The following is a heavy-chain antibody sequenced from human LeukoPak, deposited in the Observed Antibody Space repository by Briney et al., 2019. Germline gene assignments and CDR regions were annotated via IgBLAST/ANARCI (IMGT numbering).Heavy chain of an antibody. CDR2: IYYSGST. CDR3: AGQGLIVRAGEGDFDY. Sequence: KPSETLSLTCTVSGGSIISSNYYWGWIRQPPGKGLEWIASIYYSGSTHYNPSLKSRVTISVDTSKNRFSLKLSSVTAADTAVYHCAGQGLIVRAGEGDFDYWGQGTLVTVSS. D-gene: IGHD1-26*01. CDR1: GGSIISSNYY. V-gene: IGHV4-39*01. J-gene: IGHJ4*02.